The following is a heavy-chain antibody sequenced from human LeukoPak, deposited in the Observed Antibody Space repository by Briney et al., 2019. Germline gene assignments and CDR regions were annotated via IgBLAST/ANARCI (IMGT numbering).Heavy chain of an antibody. CDR2: ISDDGGNK. J-gene: IGHJ4*02. V-gene: IGHV3-30*09. CDR1: GFTFSNYA. CDR3: ARVSYDSSGYDY. Sequence: PGRSLRLSCAASGFTFSNYAMHWVRQAPGKGLDWVAAISDDGGNKYYPDSVKGRIAISRDNAKNSLYLQMNSLRAEDTALYYCARVSYDSSGYDYWGQGTLVTVSS. D-gene: IGHD3-22*01.